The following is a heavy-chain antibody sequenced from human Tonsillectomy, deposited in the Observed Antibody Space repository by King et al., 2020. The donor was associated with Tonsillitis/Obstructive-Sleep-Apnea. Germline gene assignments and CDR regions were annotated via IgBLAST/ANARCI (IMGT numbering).Heavy chain of an antibody. V-gene: IGHV3-23*04. D-gene: IGHD2-21*02. CDR1: GFTFSSYA. CDR3: AREWHIVVVTRDGMDV. J-gene: IGHJ6*02. CDR2: IRGNGGST. Sequence: VQLVESGGGLVQPGGSLRLSCAASGFTFSSYAMSWVRQAPGKGLEWVSGIRGNGGSTYYADSVKGRFIISRDNSKNTLYLQMNSLRAEDTALYYCAREWHIVVVTRDGMDVWGQGTTVTVSS.